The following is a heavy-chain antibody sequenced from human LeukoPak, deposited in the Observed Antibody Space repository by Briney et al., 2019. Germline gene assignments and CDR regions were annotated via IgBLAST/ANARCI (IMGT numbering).Heavy chain of an antibody. D-gene: IGHD3-16*01. CDR2: IYYSGST. V-gene: IGHV4-59*01. Sequence: SETLSLTCTVSGGSISSYYWSWIRQPPGKGLEWIGYIYYSGSTNYNPSLKSRVTISVDTSKNQFSLKLSSVTAADTAVYYCARDGGYSRPYWGQGTLVTVSS. J-gene: IGHJ4*02. CDR1: GGSISSYY. CDR3: ARDGGYSRPY.